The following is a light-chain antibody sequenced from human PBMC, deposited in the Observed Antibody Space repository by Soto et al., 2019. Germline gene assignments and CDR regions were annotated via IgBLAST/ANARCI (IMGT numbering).Light chain of an antibody. CDR3: SSYASRNNVL. V-gene: IGLV2-8*01. CDR2: EVS. CDR1: SSDVGGYNY. J-gene: IGLJ2*01. Sequence: QSALTQPPSASGSPGQSVTISCTGTSSDVGGYNYVSWYQQHPGKAPKLMIYEVSKRPSGVPDRFSGSKSGNTASLTVSGLQAEDEADYYCSSYASRNNVLFGGGTKLTVL.